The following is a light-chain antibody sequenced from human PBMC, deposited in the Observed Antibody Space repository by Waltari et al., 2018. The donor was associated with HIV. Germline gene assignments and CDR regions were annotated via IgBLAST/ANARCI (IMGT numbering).Light chain of an antibody. CDR1: SSDVGSYYL. J-gene: IGLJ2*01. CDR3: CSYAGSSTFVV. CDR2: EVS. Sequence: QSALTQPASVSGSPGQSITISCTGTSSDVGSYYLVSWYQQHPGKAPKRMFYEVSKLPTGVYNRVSGSKSGNTASLTISGLQAEDEADYYCCSYAGSSTFVVFGGGTKLTVL. V-gene: IGLV2-23*02.